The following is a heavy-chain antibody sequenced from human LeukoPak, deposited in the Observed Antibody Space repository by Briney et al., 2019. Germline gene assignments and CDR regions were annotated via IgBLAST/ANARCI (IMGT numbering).Heavy chain of an antibody. D-gene: IGHD3-10*01. CDR3: AREVMVRGVIKAVDY. V-gene: IGHV4-61*02. J-gene: IGHJ4*02. CDR2: IYTSGST. Sequence: PSQTLSLTCTVSGGSISSGSYYWSWIRQPAGKGLEWIGRIYTSGSTNYNPSLKSRVTISVDTSKNQFSLKLSPVTAADTAVYYCAREVMVRGVIKAVDYWGQGTLVTVSS. CDR1: GGSISSGSYY.